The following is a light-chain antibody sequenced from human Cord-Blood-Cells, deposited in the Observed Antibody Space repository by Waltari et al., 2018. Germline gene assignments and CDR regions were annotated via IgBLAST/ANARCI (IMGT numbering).Light chain of an antibody. CDR2: DAS. J-gene: IGKJ2*01. Sequence: DIQMTQSLSSLSASVGDRATITCQASQDISNYLNWYQQKPGKAPKLLIYDASNLETGVPSRFSGSGSGTDFTFTISSLQPEDIATYYCQQYDNLPPYTFGQGTKLEIK. CDR3: QQYDNLPPYT. V-gene: IGKV1-33*01. CDR1: QDISNY.